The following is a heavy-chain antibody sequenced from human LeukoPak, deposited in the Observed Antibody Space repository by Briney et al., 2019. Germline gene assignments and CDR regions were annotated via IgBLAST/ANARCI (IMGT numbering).Heavy chain of an antibody. CDR2: IIPILGIA. CDR3: ASVPSGIAVAGSFDP. D-gene: IGHD6-19*01. J-gene: IGHJ5*02. CDR1: GGTFSSYA. V-gene: IGHV1-69*04. Sequence: SVKVSCKASGGTFSSYAISWVRQAPGQGLEWMGRIIPILGIANYAQKFQGRVTITADKSTSTAYMELSSLRSEDTAVYYCASVPSGIAVAGSFDPWGQGTLVTVSS.